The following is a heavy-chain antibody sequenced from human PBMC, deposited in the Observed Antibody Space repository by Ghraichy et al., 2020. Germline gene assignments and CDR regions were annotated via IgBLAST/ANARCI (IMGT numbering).Heavy chain of an antibody. CDR2: ISGSGGST. CDR3: AKVNLSPQAYCSSTSCPYYYYYGMDV. Sequence: GGSLRLSCAASGFTFSSYAMSWVRQAPGKGLEWVSAISGSGGSTYYADSVKGRFTISRDNSKNTLYLQMNSLRAEDTAVYYCAKVNLSPQAYCSSTSCPYYYYYGMDVWGQGTTVTVSS. D-gene: IGHD2-2*01. V-gene: IGHV3-23*01. J-gene: IGHJ6*02. CDR1: GFTFSSYA.